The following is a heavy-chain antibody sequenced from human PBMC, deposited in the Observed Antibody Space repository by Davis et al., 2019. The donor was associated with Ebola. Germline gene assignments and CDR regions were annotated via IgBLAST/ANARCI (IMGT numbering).Heavy chain of an antibody. D-gene: IGHD6-13*01. CDR1: GGSISSSSYY. V-gene: IGHV4-61*01. J-gene: IGHJ6*02. CDR3: ARDVAAAGTDQPYYYYGMDV. Sequence: SETLSLTCTVSGGSISSSSYYWGWIRQPPGKGLEWIGYIYYSGSTNYNPSLKSRVTISVDTSKNQFSLKLSSVTAADTAVYYCARDVAAAGTDQPYYYYGMDVWGQGTTVTVSS. CDR2: IYYSGST.